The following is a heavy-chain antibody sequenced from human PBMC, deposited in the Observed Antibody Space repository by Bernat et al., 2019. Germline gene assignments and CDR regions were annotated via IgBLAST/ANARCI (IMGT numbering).Heavy chain of an antibody. V-gene: IGHV3-48*03. CDR3: ARCTRTSYYYGMDV. CDR1: GFAFSRYE. Sequence: EVQLVESGGDLVQPGGSLRLSCAGSGFAFSRYEMNWVRQAPGKGLEGVSYIGSGGRDIYYSDSVKGRFTISRDNAKNSLYLQMDSLRAEDTAIYYCARCTRTSYYYGMDVWGQGTTVTVSS. CDR2: IGSGGRDI. D-gene: IGHD1/OR15-1a*01. J-gene: IGHJ6*02.